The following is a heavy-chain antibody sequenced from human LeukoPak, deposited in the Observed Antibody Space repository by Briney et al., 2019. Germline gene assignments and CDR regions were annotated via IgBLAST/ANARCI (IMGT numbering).Heavy chain of an antibody. J-gene: IGHJ6*02. CDR3: AREVVPWGYYYYGMDV. D-gene: IGHD3-22*01. Sequence: SETLSLTCTVSGGSISSYYWSWIRQPPGKGLEWIGYIYYSGSTNYNPSLKSRVTISVDTSKNQFSLKLSSVTAADTAVYYCAREVVPWGYYYYGMDVWGQGTTVTVSS. V-gene: IGHV4-59*12. CDR2: IYYSGST. CDR1: GGSISSYY.